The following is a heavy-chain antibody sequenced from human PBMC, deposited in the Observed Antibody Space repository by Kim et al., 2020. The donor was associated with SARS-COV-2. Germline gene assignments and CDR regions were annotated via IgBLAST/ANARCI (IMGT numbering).Heavy chain of an antibody. CDR1: GFTFSSYA. J-gene: IGHJ3*02. D-gene: IGHD6-13*01. V-gene: IGHV3-23*01. Sequence: GGSLRLSCAASGFTFSSYAMSWVRQAPGKGLEWVSAISGSGGSTYYADSVKGRFTISRDNSKNTLYLQMNSLRAEDTAVYYCAKDRLYSSSWTTGDAFDIWGQGTMVTVSS. CDR3: AKDRLYSSSWTTGDAFDI. CDR2: ISGSGGST.